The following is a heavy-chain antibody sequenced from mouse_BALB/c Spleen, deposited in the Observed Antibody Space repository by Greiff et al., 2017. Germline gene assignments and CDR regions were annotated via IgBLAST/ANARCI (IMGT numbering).Heavy chain of an antibody. CDR3: ARGVYDGYSYAMDY. Sequence: VQLQQSGAELVKPGASVKLSCKASGYTFTSYWMHWVKQRPGQGLEWIGEINPSNGRTNYNEKFKSKATLTVDKSSSTAYMQLSSLTSEDSAVYYCARGVYDGYSYAMDYWGQGTSVTVSS. D-gene: IGHD2-3*01. CDR1: GYTFTSYW. V-gene: IGHV1S81*02. CDR2: INPSNGRT. J-gene: IGHJ4*01.